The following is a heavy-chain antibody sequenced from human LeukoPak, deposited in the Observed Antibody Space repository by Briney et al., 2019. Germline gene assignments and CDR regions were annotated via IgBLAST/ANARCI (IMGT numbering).Heavy chain of an antibody. V-gene: IGHV1-18*01. CDR3: ARDSLPYYYDSSGYYPFEY. CDR2: ISAYNGNT. Sequence: ASVKVSCKASGYTFTSYGISWVRQAPGQGLEWMGWISAYNGNTNYAQKLQGRVTMTTDTSTSTAYMELRSLRSDDTAVYYCARDSLPYYYDSSGYYPFEYWGQGTLVTVSS. J-gene: IGHJ4*02. D-gene: IGHD3-22*01. CDR1: GYTFTSYG.